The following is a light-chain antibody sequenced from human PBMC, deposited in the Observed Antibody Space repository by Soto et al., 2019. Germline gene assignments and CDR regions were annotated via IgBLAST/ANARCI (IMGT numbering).Light chain of an antibody. J-gene: IGLJ1*01. CDR1: SSNIGSNT. CDR2: SNN. V-gene: IGLV1-44*01. CDR3: VAWDDSLFSV. Sequence: QSVLTQPPSASGTPGQRVTISCSGSSSNIGSNTVNWYQQLPGTAPKLLIYSNNQRPSGVPDRFSGSKSGTSASLAISGLQSEDEADYYCVAWDDSLFSVFGTGTKVTVL.